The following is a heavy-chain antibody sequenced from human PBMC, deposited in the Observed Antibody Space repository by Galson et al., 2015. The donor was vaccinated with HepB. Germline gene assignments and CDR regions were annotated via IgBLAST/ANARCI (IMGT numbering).Heavy chain of an antibody. V-gene: IGHV2-5*02. CDR1: GFSLSTSGVG. CDR2: IYWDDDK. D-gene: IGHD4-17*01. CDR3: AHSRPTVTTHNWFDP. Sequence: PALVKPTQTLTLTCTFSGFSLSTSGVGVGWIRQPPGKALEWLALIYWDDDKRYSPSLKSRLTITKDTSKNQVVLTMTNMDPVDTATYYCAHSRPTVTTHNWFDPWGQGTLVTVSS. J-gene: IGHJ5*02.